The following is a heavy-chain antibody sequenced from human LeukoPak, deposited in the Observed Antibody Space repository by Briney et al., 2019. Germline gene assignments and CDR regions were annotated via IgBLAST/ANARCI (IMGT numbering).Heavy chain of an antibody. V-gene: IGHV4-34*01. CDR1: GGSFSGYY. D-gene: IGHD4/OR15-4a*01. CDR3: ARRPGEYGGNDFDY. Sequence: PSETLSLTCAVYGGSFSGYYWSWIRQPPGKGLEWIGSIYYSGSTHYNPSLKSRVTISVDTSKNQFSLKLSSVTAADTAVYYCARRPGEYGGNDFDYWGQGTLVTVSS. J-gene: IGHJ4*02. CDR2: IYYSGST.